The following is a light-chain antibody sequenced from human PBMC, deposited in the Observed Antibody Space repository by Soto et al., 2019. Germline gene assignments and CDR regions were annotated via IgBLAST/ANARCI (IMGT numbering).Light chain of an antibody. CDR2: GAS. CDR1: QSVSAGY. V-gene: IGKV3-20*01. J-gene: IGKJ1*01. CDR3: QHYGSSLWT. Sequence: EIVLTQSPGTLSLSPGERATLSCRASQSVSAGYLAWYQQKPGQAPRLLIYGASSRATGIPDRFSGSGSGTDFTLTISRREPEDFAVYYCQHYGSSLWTFGQGSKVEIK.